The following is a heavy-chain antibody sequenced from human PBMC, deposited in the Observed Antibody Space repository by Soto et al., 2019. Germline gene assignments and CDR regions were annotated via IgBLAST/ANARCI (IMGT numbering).Heavy chain of an antibody. CDR2: ISAYNGNT. CDR3: ARGYYYGSGSHHFDY. J-gene: IGHJ4*02. Sequence: GASVKVSCKASGYTFTSYGISWVRQAPGQGLEWMGWISAYNGNTNYAQKLQGRVTMTTDTSTSTAYMELSSLRSEDTAVYYCARGYYYGSGSHHFDYWGQGTLVTVSS. D-gene: IGHD3-10*01. CDR1: GYTFTSYG. V-gene: IGHV1-18*01.